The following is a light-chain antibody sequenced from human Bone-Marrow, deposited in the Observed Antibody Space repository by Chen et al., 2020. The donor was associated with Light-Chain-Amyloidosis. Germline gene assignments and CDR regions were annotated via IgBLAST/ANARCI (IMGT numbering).Light chain of an antibody. V-gene: IGLV3-25*03. CDR2: RDN. CDR3: QSADSSGTYEVI. J-gene: IGLJ2*01. CDR1: DLPTKY. Sequence: SYELTQPPSVSVSPGQTARITCSGDDLPTKYAYWYQQKPGQAPGRVIHRDNERPSGISGRFSGSSSGTTATLTISGVQAEDEADYHCQSADSSGTYEVIFGGGTKLTVL.